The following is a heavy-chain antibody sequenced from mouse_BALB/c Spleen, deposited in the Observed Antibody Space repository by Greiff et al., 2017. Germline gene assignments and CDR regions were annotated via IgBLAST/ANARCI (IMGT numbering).Heavy chain of an antibody. D-gene: IGHD1-1*01. CDR3: ARYGSSWDY. V-gene: IGHV1-69*01. CDR2: IDTSDSYT. CDR1: GYTFTDYW. Sequence: VQLQQPGAELVMPGASVKMSCKASGYTFTDYWMHWVKQRPGQGLEWIGAIDTSDSYTSYNQKFKGKATLTVDESSSTAYMQLSSLTSEDSAVYYCARYGSSWDYWGQGTTLTVSS. J-gene: IGHJ2*01.